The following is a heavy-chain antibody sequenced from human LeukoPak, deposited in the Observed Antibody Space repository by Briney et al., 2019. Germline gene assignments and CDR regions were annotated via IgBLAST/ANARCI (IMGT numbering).Heavy chain of an antibody. J-gene: IGHJ6*02. Sequence: GGSLRLSCAASGFTVSNNYMSWVRQAPGKGLEWVSVIYRDGSTYYADSVKGRFTISRDNSKNTLYLQMNSLRAEDTAVYYCARGTPSSSGWLYYGMDVWGQGTTVTVSS. D-gene: IGHD6-19*01. CDR1: GFTVSNNY. V-gene: IGHV3-53*05. CDR2: IYRDGST. CDR3: ARGTPSSSGWLYYGMDV.